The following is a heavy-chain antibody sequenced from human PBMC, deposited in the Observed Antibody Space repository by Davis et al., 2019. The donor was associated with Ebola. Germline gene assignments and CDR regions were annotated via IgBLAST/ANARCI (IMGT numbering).Heavy chain of an antibody. CDR3: AREVTMIVVEPFDP. Sequence: GGSLRLSCAASGFTFSSYGMHWVRQAPGKGLEWVAVISYDGSNKYHADSVKGRFTISRDNSKNTLCLQMNSLRAGDTAVYYCAREVTMIVVEPFDPWGQGTLVTVSS. CDR2: ISYDGSNK. D-gene: IGHD3-22*01. CDR1: GFTFSSYG. V-gene: IGHV3-30*03. J-gene: IGHJ5*02.